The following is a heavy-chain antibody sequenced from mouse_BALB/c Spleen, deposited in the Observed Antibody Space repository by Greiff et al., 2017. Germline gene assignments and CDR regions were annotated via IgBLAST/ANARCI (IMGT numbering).Heavy chain of an antibody. CDR2: IDPYYGGT. J-gene: IGHJ4*01. D-gene: IGHD2-1*01. CDR3: AREGNYVGYYAMDY. Sequence: EVKLVESGPELEKPGASVKISCKASGYSFTGYNMNWVKQSNGKSLEWIGNIDPYYGGTSYNQKFKGKATLTVDKSSSTAYMQLKSLTSEDSAVYYCAREGNYVGYYAMDYWGQGTSVTVSS. V-gene: IGHV1-39*01. CDR1: GYSFTGYN.